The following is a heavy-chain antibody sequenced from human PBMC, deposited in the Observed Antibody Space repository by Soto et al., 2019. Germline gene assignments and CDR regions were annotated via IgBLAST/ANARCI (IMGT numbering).Heavy chain of an antibody. CDR2: IYYSGST. CDR3: ARLSGIVPDY. J-gene: IGHJ4*02. D-gene: IGHD1-26*01. V-gene: IGHV4-39*01. CDR1: GGSISSSTSYY. Sequence: QLQLQESGPGLVKSSETLSLTCTVSGGSISSSTSYYWGWIRQPPGKRPEWIGSIYYSGSTYYTSSLKSRVTISVDTSKNLFSLKLTSVTAADTAVYYCARLSGIVPDYWGQGTLVTVSS.